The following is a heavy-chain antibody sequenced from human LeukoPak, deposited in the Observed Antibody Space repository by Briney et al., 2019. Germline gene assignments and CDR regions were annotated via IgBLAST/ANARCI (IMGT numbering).Heavy chain of an antibody. J-gene: IGHJ4*02. Sequence: KPSETLSLTCSVSGYSISFGYYWGWIRQPPGKGLEWIGSIYHSGSTHYNPSLKSRVTISVDTSNNQFSLKLNSMTAADTAVYYCARGHGDYLYYFDYWGQGTLVIVSS. CDR3: ARGHGDYLYYFDY. D-gene: IGHD4-17*01. CDR1: GYSISFGYY. CDR2: IYHSGST. V-gene: IGHV4-38-2*02.